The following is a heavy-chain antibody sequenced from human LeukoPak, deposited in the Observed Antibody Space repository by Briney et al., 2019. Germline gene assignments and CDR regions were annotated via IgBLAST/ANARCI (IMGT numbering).Heavy chain of an antibody. CDR1: GGSISSSSYY. V-gene: IGHV4-39*01. D-gene: IGHD1-14*01. CDR3: ARPGGQVSY. Sequence: SETLSLTCTVSGGSISSSSYYWGWIRQPPGKGLEWIGSIYYSGSTYYNPPLKSRVTISVDTSKNQFSLKLSSVTAADTAVYYCARPGGQVSYWGQGTLVTVSS. CDR2: IYYSGST. J-gene: IGHJ4*02.